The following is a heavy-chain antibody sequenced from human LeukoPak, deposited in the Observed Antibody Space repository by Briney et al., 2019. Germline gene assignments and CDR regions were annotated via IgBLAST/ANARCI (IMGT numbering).Heavy chain of an antibody. Sequence: PGGSLRLSCAASGFTFSSYAMSWVRQAPGKGLEWVSAISGSGGSTYYADSVKGRFTISRDNSKNTLYLQMNSLRAEDTAVYYCARTPIAAAGSAYFDYWGQGTLVTVSS. CDR3: ARTPIAAAGSAYFDY. D-gene: IGHD6-13*01. V-gene: IGHV3-23*01. CDR1: GFTFSSYA. CDR2: ISGSGGST. J-gene: IGHJ4*02.